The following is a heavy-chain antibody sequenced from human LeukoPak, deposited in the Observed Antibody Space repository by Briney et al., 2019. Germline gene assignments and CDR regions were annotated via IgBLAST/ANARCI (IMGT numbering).Heavy chain of an antibody. D-gene: IGHD3-10*01. J-gene: IGHJ4*02. Sequence: SETLSLTCAVYGGSFSGYYWSWIRQSPGKGLEWIGEINHRGSTNYNPSLKRRVTISVDTSKNQFSLKLSSVTAADTAVYYCAKLIHGSGSYYYFDYWGQGTLVTVSS. CDR3: AKLIHGSGSYYYFDY. CDR1: GGSFSGYY. CDR2: INHRGST. V-gene: IGHV4-34*01.